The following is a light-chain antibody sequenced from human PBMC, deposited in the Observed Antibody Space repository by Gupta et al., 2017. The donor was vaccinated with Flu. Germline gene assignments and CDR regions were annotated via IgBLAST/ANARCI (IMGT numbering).Light chain of an antibody. Sequence: RITTSCSGSSSDVGSNLECVYQQHPGATPKLLIYWDNQRPSRAPDRFSDSKSVTTATLAISELRADDEADYYCAASNGNQSCWVFGGGTKLTVL. J-gene: IGLJ3*02. CDR2: WDN. CDR1: SSDVGSNL. CDR3: AASNGNQSCWV. V-gene: IGLV1-47*01.